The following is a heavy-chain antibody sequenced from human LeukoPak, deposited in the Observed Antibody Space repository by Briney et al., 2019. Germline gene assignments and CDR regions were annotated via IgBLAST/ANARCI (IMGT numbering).Heavy chain of an antibody. V-gene: IGHV4-59*01. Sequence: IPSETLSLTCTVSGGSISSYYWSWIRQPPGKGLEWIGYIYYSGSTNCNPSLKSRVTISVDTSKNQFSLKLSSVTAADTAVYYCARAGQLDRPFNYWGRGTVVTVAS. CDR3: ARAGQLDRPFNY. D-gene: IGHD6-13*01. J-gene: IGHJ4*02. CDR2: IYYSGST. CDR1: GGSISSYY.